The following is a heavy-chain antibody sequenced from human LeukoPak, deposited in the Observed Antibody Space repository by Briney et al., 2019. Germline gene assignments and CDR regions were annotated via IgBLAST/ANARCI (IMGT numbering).Heavy chain of an antibody. CDR1: GGSFSGYY. D-gene: IGHD1-1*01. J-gene: IGHJ3*02. CDR2: VNHSGRT. CDR3: ARRTTLASDI. V-gene: IGHV4-34*01. Sequence: PSETLSLTCAVYGGSFSGYYWSWIRQPPGKGLEWIGEVNHSGRTNYNPSLKSRVSMSVDTSKNQFSLKLTSVTAADTAVYYCARRTTLASDIWGQGTMVTVSS.